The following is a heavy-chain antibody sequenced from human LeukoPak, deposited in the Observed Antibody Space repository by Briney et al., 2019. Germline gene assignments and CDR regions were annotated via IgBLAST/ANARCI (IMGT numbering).Heavy chain of an antibody. Sequence: SETLSLTRTVSGGSITSDYWTWIRQSPGKGLEWIGYFYYSGSTQHSPALKSRVSISGDTSKNQFFLRLTSLTAADTAVYFRARGTLGGYSSGWPFLDYWGQGTLVTVSS. CDR3: ARGTLGGYSSGWPFLDY. D-gene: IGHD6-19*01. CDR2: FYYSGST. V-gene: IGHV4-59*01. CDR1: GGSITSDY. J-gene: IGHJ4*02.